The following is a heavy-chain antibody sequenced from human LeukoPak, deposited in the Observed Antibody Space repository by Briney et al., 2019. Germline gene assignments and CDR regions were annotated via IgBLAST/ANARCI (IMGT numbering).Heavy chain of an antibody. CDR1: GYTFTGYY. V-gene: IGHV1-2*02. CDR3: ARDMYYDFWSGYLYYYYGMDV. CDR2: INPNSGGT. J-gene: IGHJ6*02. D-gene: IGHD3-3*01. Sequence: ASVKVSCKASGYTFTGYYMHWVRQAPGQGLEWMGWINPNSGGTNYAQKFQGRVTMTRDTSISTAYMELSRLRSDDTAVYYCARDMYYDFWSGYLYYYYGMDVWGQGTTVTVSS.